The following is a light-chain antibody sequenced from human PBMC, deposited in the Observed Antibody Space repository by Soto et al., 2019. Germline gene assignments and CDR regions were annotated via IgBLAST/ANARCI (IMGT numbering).Light chain of an antibody. CDR2: DTS. V-gene: IGKV3-11*01. CDR3: QQRATWPWT. CDR1: QSIAIY. Sequence: IVLTQSPATLSFSPGEEATLSCRASQSIAIYLAWYQQKSGQSPRLLIYDTSNRAPGIPDRFSGSAAGTDFTLNISSLEPEDFAVYHCQQRATWPWTFGQGTTVEIK. J-gene: IGKJ1*01.